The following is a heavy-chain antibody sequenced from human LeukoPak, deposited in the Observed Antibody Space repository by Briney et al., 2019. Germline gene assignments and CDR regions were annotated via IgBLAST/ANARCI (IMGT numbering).Heavy chain of an antibody. CDR2: ISSSGSTI. CDR1: GFTFSSYD. V-gene: IGHV3-48*03. CDR3: ASTTAVAVDFDY. Sequence: PGGSLRLSCAASGFTFSSYDMNWVRQAPGKGLEWVSYISSSGSTIYYADSVKGRFTISRDNAKNSLYPQMNSLRAEDTAVYYCASTTAVAVDFDYWGQGTLVTVSS. D-gene: IGHD6-19*01. J-gene: IGHJ4*02.